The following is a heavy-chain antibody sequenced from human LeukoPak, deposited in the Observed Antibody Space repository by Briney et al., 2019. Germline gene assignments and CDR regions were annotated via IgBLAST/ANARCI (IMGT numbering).Heavy chain of an antibody. CDR1: GFTFSSYG. V-gene: IGHV3-33*06. Sequence: GGSLRLSCAASGFTFSSYGMHWVRQAPGKGLEWVAVIWYDGSNKYYADSVKGRFTISRDNSKNTLYLQMNSLRAEDTAVYYCAKDLAGIAAETVDYWGQGTLVTVSS. CDR2: IWYDGSNK. D-gene: IGHD6-13*01. J-gene: IGHJ4*02. CDR3: AKDLAGIAAETVDY.